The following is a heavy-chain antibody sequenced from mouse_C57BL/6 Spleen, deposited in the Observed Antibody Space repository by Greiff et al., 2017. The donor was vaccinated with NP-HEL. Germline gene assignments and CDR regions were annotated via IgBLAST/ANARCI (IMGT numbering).Heavy chain of an antibody. CDR1: GYAFSSSW. Sequence: LVEPGASVKISCKASGYAFSSSWMNWVKQRPGKGLEWIGRIYPGDGDTNYNGKFKGKATLTADKSSSTAYMQLSSLTSEDSAVYFCAPAGASFAYWGQGTLVTVSA. CDR3: APAGASFAY. V-gene: IGHV1-82*01. CDR2: IYPGDGDT. J-gene: IGHJ3*01.